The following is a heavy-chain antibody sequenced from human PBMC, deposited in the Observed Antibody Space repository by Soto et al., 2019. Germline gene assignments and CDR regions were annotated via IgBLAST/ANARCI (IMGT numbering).Heavy chain of an antibody. J-gene: IGHJ4*02. CDR1: GFTFSSYA. CDR3: AKGPVVSTTNHYFDY. CDR2: ISGSGGST. D-gene: IGHD4-4*01. Sequence: GGSLRLSCAASGFTFSSYAMSWVRQAPGKGLEWVSAISGSGGSTYYADSVKGRFTISRDNSKNTLYLQMNSLRAEDTAVYYCAKGPVVSTTNHYFDYWGQGTLVTVSS. V-gene: IGHV3-23*01.